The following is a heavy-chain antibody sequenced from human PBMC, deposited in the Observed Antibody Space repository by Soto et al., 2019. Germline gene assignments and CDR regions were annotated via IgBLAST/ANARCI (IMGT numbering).Heavy chain of an antibody. CDR1: GFTFSGSA. CDR2: IRSKANSYAT. J-gene: IGHJ4*02. CDR3: TTDPVTMIVVVPSSG. D-gene: IGHD3-22*01. V-gene: IGHV3-73*01. Sequence: GGSLRLSCAASGFTFSGSAMHWVRQASGKGLEWVGRIRSKANSYATAYAASVKGRFTISRDDSKNTPYLQMNSLKTEDTAVYYCTTDPVTMIVVVPSSGWGQGTLVTVSS.